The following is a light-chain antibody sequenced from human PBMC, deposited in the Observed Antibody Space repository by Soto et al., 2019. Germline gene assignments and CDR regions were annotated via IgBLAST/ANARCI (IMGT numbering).Light chain of an antibody. CDR1: QGISSY. CDR2: PAS. CDR3: QHLNSYPPFT. J-gene: IGKJ3*01. V-gene: IGKV1-9*01. Sequence: IQLTQSPSSLSASVGDRVTITCRASQGISSYLAWYQQKPGKAPKLLIYPASTLQSGVPSRFSGSGSGTDFTLTISSLQPEDFSTYYCQHLNSYPPFTFGPGTKVDIK.